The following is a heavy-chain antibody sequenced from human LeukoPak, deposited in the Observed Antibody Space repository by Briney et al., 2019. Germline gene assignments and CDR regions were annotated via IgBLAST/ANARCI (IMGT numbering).Heavy chain of an antibody. D-gene: IGHD6-19*01. Sequence: GASVKVSCKASGYTFTNNDINWVRQATGQGIEWMGWVNPDSGDTGYAPNFRGRVTMTTDTSINTDYMELTSLACEDTAIYYCTRGRAAGDWGQGTLVTVSS. CDR2: VNPDSGDT. CDR1: GYTFTNND. J-gene: IGHJ4*02. V-gene: IGHV1-8*01. CDR3: TRGRAAGD.